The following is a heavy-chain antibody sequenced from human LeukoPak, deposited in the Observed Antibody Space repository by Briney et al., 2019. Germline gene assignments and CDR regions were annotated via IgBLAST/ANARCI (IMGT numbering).Heavy chain of an antibody. V-gene: IGHV3-23*01. CDR1: GFTFSSYA. CDR2: ISGSGGST. CDR3: AKEGPGWFGS. J-gene: IGHJ5*01. Sequence: GGSLRLSCAASGFTFSSYAMGWVRQAPGKGLEWVSAISGSGGSTYYVDSMKGRSTISRDNSKNTLYLQMNSLRAEDTAVYYCAKEGPGWFGSWGQGTLATVSS.